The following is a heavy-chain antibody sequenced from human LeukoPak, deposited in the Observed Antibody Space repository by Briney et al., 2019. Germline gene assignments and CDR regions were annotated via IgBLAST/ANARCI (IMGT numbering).Heavy chain of an antibody. J-gene: IGHJ4*02. V-gene: IGHV3-11*06. CDR1: GLTSSDYY. CDR3: ARAPGRYYDIDY. D-gene: IGHD3-9*01. CDR2: IISSSSYT. Sequence: GGSLRLSCAASGLTSSDYYMSWIRQPPGKGLEWVLYIISSSSYTNYACSVEGRFTISRENAKNSLYLQMNSLRAEDTAVYYCARAPGRYYDIDYWGQGTVVTVTS.